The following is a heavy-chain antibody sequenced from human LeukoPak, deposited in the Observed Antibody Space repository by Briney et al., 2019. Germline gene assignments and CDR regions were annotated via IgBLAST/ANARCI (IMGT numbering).Heavy chain of an antibody. Sequence: ASVKVSCNASGYTFTSYGISWVRQAPGQGLEWMGWISAYNGNTNYAQKLQGRVTMTTDTSTSTAYMELRSLRSDDTAVYYCARDPRDSSSWYYFDYWGQGTLVTVSS. D-gene: IGHD6-13*01. CDR1: GYTFTSYG. J-gene: IGHJ4*02. CDR2: ISAYNGNT. CDR3: ARDPRDSSSWYYFDY. V-gene: IGHV1-18*01.